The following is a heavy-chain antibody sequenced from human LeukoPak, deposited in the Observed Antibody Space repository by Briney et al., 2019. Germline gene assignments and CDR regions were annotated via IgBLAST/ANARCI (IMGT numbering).Heavy chain of an antibody. Sequence: SQTLSLTCAISGDSVSSNSAAWNWIRQSPSRGLEWLGRTYYRSKWYNDYAVSVKSRITINPDTSKNQFSLQLNSVTPKDTAVYYCAREVVVPAAMGYYYYYGMDVWGQGTTVTVSS. CDR2: TYYRSKWYN. V-gene: IGHV6-1*01. J-gene: IGHJ6*02. CDR1: GDSVSSNSAA. D-gene: IGHD2-2*01. CDR3: AREVVVPAAMGYYYYYGMDV.